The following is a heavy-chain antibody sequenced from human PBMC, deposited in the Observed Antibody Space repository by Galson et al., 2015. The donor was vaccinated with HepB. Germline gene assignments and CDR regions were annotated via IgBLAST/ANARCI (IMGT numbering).Heavy chain of an antibody. J-gene: IGHJ5*02. CDR2: IIPILGIA. CDR1: GGTFSSYT. Sequence: SVKVSCKASGGTFSSYTISWVRQAPGQGLEWMGRIIPILGIANYAQKFQGRVTITADKSTSTAYMELSSLRSEDTAVYYCAKDLLGRHFRTTWVYWFDPWGQGTLVTVSS. V-gene: IGHV1-69*04. CDR3: AKDLLGRHFRTTWVYWFDP. D-gene: IGHD1-7*01.